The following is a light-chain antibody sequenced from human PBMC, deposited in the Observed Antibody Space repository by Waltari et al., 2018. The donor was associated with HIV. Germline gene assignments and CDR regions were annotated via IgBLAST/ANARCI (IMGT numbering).Light chain of an antibody. CDR1: NIESSS. J-gene: IGLJ2*01. V-gene: IGLV3-21*04. CDR3: QVWDSTSDHAT. CDR2: DDT. Sequence: SYVLTQPPSVSVAPGKTARISCGGKNIESSSVHWYHQKPGQAPGLVIYDDTDRPSGIPERFSASNIGNTATLTISRVEAGDEADYYCQVWDSTSDHATFGGGTKLTV.